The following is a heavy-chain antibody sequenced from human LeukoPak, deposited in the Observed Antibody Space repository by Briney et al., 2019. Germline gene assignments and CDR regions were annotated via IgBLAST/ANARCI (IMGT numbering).Heavy chain of an antibody. CDR3: AKDKIRRGYSYGTDY. V-gene: IGHV3-30*02. Sequence: GGSLRLSCVASGFTFNTYGMHWVRQAPGKGLERVAFIRYDGSNEYYIDSVRGRFTISRDDSKNTLYLQIDSLRLEDTAIYYCAKDKIRRGYSYGTDYWGQGTLVTVSS. CDR1: GFTFNTYG. D-gene: IGHD5-18*01. J-gene: IGHJ4*02. CDR2: IRYDGSNE.